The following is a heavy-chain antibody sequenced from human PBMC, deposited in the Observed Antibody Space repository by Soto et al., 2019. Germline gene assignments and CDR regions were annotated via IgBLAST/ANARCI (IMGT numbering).Heavy chain of an antibody. CDR1: GGSFSGYT. V-gene: IGHV4-34*02. Sequence: QVQLQQWGAGLLKPSETLSLTCAVHGGSFSGYTWTWIRQSPGKGLEWIGQINAGGSANYNPSLKNRVTIPVGTSNSEFFLDLSSVTAADTAVYYCARGLCSETSYSGGWYFFDFWGQGTLVTVSS. J-gene: IGHJ4*02. D-gene: IGHD3-10*01. CDR2: INAGGSA. CDR3: ARGLCSETSYSGGWYFFDF.